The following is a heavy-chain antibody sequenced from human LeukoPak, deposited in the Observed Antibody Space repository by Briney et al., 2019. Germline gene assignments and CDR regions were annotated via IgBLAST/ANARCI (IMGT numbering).Heavy chain of an antibody. D-gene: IGHD1-1*01. CDR2: ISGSGGNS. CDR3: ARALSQQLIRYSQD. CDR1: GFTFSNYA. Sequence: GGSLRLSCAASGFTFSNYAMSWVRQAPGKGLEWVSCISGSGGNSYYADSVKGRFTISRDNSKNTLYLQMNSLRADDTAVYYCARALSQQLIRYSQDWGQGTLVTVSS. V-gene: IGHV3-23*01. J-gene: IGHJ1*01.